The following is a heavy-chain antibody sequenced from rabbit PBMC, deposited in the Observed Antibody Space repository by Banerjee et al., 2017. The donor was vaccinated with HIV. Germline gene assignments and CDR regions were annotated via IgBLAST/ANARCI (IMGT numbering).Heavy chain of an antibody. CDR3: TRDYSGDGVFAFTL. J-gene: IGHJ4*01. CDR2: IYIGDGST. D-gene: IGHD4-1*01. V-gene: IGHV1S45*01. CDR1: GFSFSNNYY. Sequence: QEQLEESGGDLVKPEGSLTLTCTASGFSFSNNYYMCWVRQAPGKGLEWIGCIYIGDGSTYYASWVNGRFTISKTSSTTVTLQMTSLTAADTATYFCTRDYSGDGVFAFTLWGPGTLVTVS.